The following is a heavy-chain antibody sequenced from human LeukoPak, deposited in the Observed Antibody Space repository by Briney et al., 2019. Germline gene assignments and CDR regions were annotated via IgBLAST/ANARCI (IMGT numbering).Heavy chain of an antibody. D-gene: IGHD2-15*01. J-gene: IGHJ5*01. V-gene: IGHV3-30*19. CDR2: ISYDGSTK. CDR3: TTGGYSDDS. CDR1: GFTFSSYG. Sequence: GSLRLSCAASGFTFSSYGMHWVRQAPGKGLEWLSFISYDGSTKYYADSVKGRFTISRDKSKNTLYLQMNSLRDEDTAVYWCTTGGYSDDSWGQGTLVTVSS.